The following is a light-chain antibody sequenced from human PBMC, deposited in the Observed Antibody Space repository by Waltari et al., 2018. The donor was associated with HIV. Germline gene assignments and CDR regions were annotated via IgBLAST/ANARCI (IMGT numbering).Light chain of an antibody. Sequence: HSVLTQPPSASVTPGQRVTISCSATTSNVGRNFVSWYQQLPGTAPTLLISTDNRRPSGVPDRFSGSKSGASASLAISGLRSEDEADYYCATWDGSLGGAYVFGAGTKVSVL. CDR1: TSNVGRNF. J-gene: IGLJ1*01. CDR2: TDN. V-gene: IGLV1-47*01. CDR3: ATWDGSLGGAYV.